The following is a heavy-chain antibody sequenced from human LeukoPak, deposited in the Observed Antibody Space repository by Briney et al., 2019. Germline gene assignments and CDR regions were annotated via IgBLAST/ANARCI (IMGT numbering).Heavy chain of an antibody. Sequence: GGSLRLSCAVSGFSVSDNYMTWVRQAPGKGLEWVSVLFGGGDTYYGDSVKGRFAISRDNSKNTVYLQMKSLRAEDTAVYYCARGQRTSVTLYYFDFWGQGALVTVSS. CDR3: ARGQRTSVTLYYFDF. CDR2: LFGGGDT. J-gene: IGHJ4*02. CDR1: GFSVSDNY. D-gene: IGHD4-17*01. V-gene: IGHV3-66*01.